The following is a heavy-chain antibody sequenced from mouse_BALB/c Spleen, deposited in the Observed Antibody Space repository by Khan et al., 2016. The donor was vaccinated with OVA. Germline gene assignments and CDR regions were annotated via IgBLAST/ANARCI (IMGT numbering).Heavy chain of an antibody. D-gene: IGHD3-1*01. CDR1: GYTFTNNG. CDR2: INTYTGEP. CDR3: ERVGYSGTMDY. Sequence: QIQLVQSGPELKKPGETVKISCKASGYTFTNNGMNWVKQAPGKGLKWMGWINTYTGEPTYAYDFKGRFSFSLETSAITAYLQINNLKNEDTATNSCERVGYSGTMDYWGQGTSVTVSS. J-gene: IGHJ4*01. V-gene: IGHV9-3-1*01.